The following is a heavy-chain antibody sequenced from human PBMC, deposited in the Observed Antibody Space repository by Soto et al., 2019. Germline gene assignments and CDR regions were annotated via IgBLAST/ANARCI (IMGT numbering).Heavy chain of an antibody. D-gene: IGHD1-26*01. V-gene: IGHV3-23*01. Sequence: EVQLLESGGGLVQPGGSLRFSCAASGFTFSSYAMNWVRQAPGTGLEWVSVISGSSDSTYYADSVKGRFTISRDNSKNTLYLQMNSLRAEDTAIYYCARRGSGSYYDYWGQGTLVTVSS. CDR2: ISGSSDST. CDR1: GFTFSSYA. J-gene: IGHJ4*02. CDR3: ARRGSGSYYDY.